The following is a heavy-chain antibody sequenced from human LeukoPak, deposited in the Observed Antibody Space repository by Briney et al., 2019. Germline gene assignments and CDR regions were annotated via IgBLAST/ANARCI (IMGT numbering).Heavy chain of an antibody. D-gene: IGHD3-22*01. CDR3: ARPLYYDSNGGEGMDV. J-gene: IGHJ6*02. Sequence: GGSLRLFCAASGFTFTRFNMNWVRQAPGKGLELVSSVTPSGTYMYYAHSVKGRFTISRDDAKNSLYLQVNSLRAEDTAVYYCARPLYYDSNGGEGMDVWGRGTTVTV. CDR1: GFTFTRFN. CDR2: VTPSGTYM. V-gene: IGHV3-21*06.